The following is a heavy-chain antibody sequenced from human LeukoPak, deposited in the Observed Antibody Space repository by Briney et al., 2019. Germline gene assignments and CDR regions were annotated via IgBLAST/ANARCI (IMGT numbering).Heavy chain of an antibody. V-gene: IGHV3-21*01. CDR2: ISSDSTYI. CDR3: ARGDDYVWGSYRYADY. J-gene: IGHJ4*02. D-gene: IGHD3-16*02. CDR1: GFTFSTYT. Sequence: GGSLRLSCAASGFTFSTYTMNWVRQAPGKGLEWVSSISSDSTYIYYADSVKGRFTISRDNAKNSLYLQMNSLRAEDTAVYYCARGDDYVWGSYRYADYWGQGTLVAVSS.